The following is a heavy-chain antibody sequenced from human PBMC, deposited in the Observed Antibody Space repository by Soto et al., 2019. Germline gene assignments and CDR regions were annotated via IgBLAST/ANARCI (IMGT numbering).Heavy chain of an antibody. CDR2: IHAGNGNT. V-gene: IGHV1-3*01. D-gene: IGHD3-16*02. Sequence: ASVKVSCKASGYSFRDNGMHWVRQAPGQRLEWMGWIHAGNGNTRYSPKFQGRVSITRGTSASTAYMEVSTLTSEDTAVYYCARDRYTESTVWLDPWGQGTLVTVSS. CDR1: GYSFRDNG. J-gene: IGHJ5*02. CDR3: ARDRYTESTVWLDP.